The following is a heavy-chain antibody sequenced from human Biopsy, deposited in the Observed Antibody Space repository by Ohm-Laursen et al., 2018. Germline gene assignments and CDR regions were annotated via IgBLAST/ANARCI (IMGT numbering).Heavy chain of an antibody. D-gene: IGHD3-3*01. J-gene: IGHJ4*02. CDR2: INPKSGDT. Sequence: ASVKVSCNGPTYTFTDYYIHWVRQAPGQGLEWMGWINPKSGDTNSAQKFHGRVSFTADTSISTAYLELNKLRSDDTAVYYCARNQDGLNWNYLDYWGQGTLVTVSS. V-gene: IGHV1-2*02. CDR1: TYTFTDYY. CDR3: ARNQDGLNWNYLDY.